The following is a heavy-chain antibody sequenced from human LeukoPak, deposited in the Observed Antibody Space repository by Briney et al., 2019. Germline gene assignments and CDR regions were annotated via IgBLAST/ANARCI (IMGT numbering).Heavy chain of an antibody. CDR3: SKVDVGGWFNY. J-gene: IGHJ4*02. Sequence: GGSLRLSCAASGFTFSSYAMSWVRPAPGKGLEWVSAISGSGGSTYYADSVKGRFTISRDNSKNTLYLQMNSLRAEDTAVYYCSKVDVGGWFNYWGQGTMVTVSS. CDR1: GFTFSSYA. CDR2: ISGSGGST. D-gene: IGHD6-19*01. V-gene: IGHV3-23*01.